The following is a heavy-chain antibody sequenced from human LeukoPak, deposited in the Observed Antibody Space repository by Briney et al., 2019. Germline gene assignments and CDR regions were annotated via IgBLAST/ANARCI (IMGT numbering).Heavy chain of an antibody. V-gene: IGHV4-59*11. CDR2: IYYTGST. D-gene: IGHD6-19*01. CDR1: GVSISSHY. Sequence: SETLSLTCTVSGVSISSHYWSWIRQSPGKGLEWIGNIYYTGSTNYNPSLKSRVAISIDTSKNQFSLNLHPVTAADAAVYYASAGNPHYFDFWGQGPLVTVSS. J-gene: IGHJ4*02. CDR3: SAGNPHYFDF.